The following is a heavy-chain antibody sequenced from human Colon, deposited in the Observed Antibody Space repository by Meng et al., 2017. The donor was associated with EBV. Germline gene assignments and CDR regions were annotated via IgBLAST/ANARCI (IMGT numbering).Heavy chain of an antibody. J-gene: IGHJ5*02. CDR3: VRDTRRGGGWFDP. D-gene: IGHD3-10*01. CDR1: GDSITSGDYS. CDR2: IYHGVNI. Sequence: QVQLQESGPGLVEPSQTLSLTDAVSGDSITSGDYSSTWIRQPPEKGLEWIGYIYHGVNIYYTPSLRSRVTISVDKSRNQFSLKLTSVSAADTAVYYCVRDTRRGGGWFDPWGQGTLVTVSS. V-gene: IGHV4-30-2*01.